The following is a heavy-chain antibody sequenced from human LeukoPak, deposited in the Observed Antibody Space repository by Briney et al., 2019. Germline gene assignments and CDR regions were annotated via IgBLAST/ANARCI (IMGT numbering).Heavy chain of an antibody. CDR3: ARRRGGDYGMYYYYYMDV. CDR1: GGSISSYY. D-gene: IGHD4-17*01. V-gene: IGHV4-59*01. J-gene: IGHJ6*03. CDR2: IYYSGST. Sequence: SETLSLTCTVSGGSISSYYWSWIRQPPGKGLEWIGYIYYSGSTNYNPSLKSRVTISVDTSKNQFSLKLSSVTAADTAVYYCARRRGGDYGMYYYYYMDVWGKGNTVTVSS.